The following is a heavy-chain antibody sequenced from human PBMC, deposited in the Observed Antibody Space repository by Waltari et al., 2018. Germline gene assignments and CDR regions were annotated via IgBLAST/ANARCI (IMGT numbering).Heavy chain of an antibody. Sequence: EVQLVESGGGLVQPGGSLRLSCAASGFTFSNYWMHWVRQAPGKGLVGVSRMNVDGRRTDYADSVKGRFTISRDNAKNALYLQMDSLRAEDTAVYYCARGSHDWIGIDYWGQGTLVTVSS. D-gene: IGHD3-9*01. J-gene: IGHJ4*02. CDR3: ARGSHDWIGIDY. CDR2: MNVDGRRT. CDR1: GFTFSNYW. V-gene: IGHV3-74*01.